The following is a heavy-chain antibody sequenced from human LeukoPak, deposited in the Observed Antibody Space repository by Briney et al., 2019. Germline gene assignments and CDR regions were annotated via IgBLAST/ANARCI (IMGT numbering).Heavy chain of an antibody. CDR3: ARPDGTYAFDI. D-gene: IGHD5-24*01. J-gene: IGHJ3*02. V-gene: IGHV3-33*01. CDR1: GFTFSSYG. CDR2: IWYDGSNK. Sequence: GGSLRLSCAASGFTFSSYGMHWVRQAPGKGLEWVAVIWYDGSNKYYADSVKGRFTTSGDNSKNTLYLQMNSLRAEDTAVYYCARPDGTYAFDIWGQGTMVTVSS.